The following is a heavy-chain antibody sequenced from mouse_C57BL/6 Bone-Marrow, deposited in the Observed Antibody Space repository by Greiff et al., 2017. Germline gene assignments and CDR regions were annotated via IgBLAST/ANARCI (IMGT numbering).Heavy chain of an antibody. Sequence: EVQLQESGPELVKPGASVKIPCKASGYTFTDYNMDWVKQSHGKSLEWIGDINPNNGGTIYNQKFKGKATLTVDKSSSTAYMGLRSLTSEDTAVYYCARSPIYDGYYVTFLFAYWGQGTLVTVSA. CDR3: ARSPIYDGYYVTFLFAY. J-gene: IGHJ3*01. V-gene: IGHV1-18*01. CDR1: GYTFTDYN. D-gene: IGHD2-3*01. CDR2: INPNNGGT.